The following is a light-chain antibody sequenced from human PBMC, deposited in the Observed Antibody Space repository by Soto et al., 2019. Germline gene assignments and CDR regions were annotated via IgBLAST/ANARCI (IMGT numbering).Light chain of an antibody. Sequence: DIVMTQSPDSLTVSLGERATINCKSSQSVLYSSNNKNYLTWYQQKPGQPPKLLIYWASTRESGVPDRFSASGSGTDFTLTISNLQAEDVAVYYCLQYYSTRWTFGQGTKVEIK. V-gene: IGKV4-1*01. CDR3: LQYYSTRWT. CDR2: WAS. CDR1: QSVLYSSNNKNY. J-gene: IGKJ1*01.